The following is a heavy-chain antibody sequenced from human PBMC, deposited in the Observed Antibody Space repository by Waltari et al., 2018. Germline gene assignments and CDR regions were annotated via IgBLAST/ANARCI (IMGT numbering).Heavy chain of an antibody. CDR3: ARNPRYDSPD. CDR2: IWYDGSKK. V-gene: IGHV3-33*01. CDR1: GFTFSSYG. Sequence: QVQLVESGGGVVQPGRSLRLSCAASGFTFSSYGMHWVRQAPDKGLEWVAIIWYDGSKKYYADSVKGRFTISKDNSNNTLYLQMNSLRAEDTAVYYCARNPRYDSPDWGQGTLVTVSS. D-gene: IGHD3-22*01. J-gene: IGHJ4*02.